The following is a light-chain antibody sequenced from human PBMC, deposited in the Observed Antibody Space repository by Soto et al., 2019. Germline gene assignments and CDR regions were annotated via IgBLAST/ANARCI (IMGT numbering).Light chain of an antibody. J-gene: IGKJ3*01. Sequence: PGERATLSCRASQSVGSFLAWYQQKSGQTPRLLIYDASKRAPGIPARFSGSGSGTDFTLTISSLEPEDFAVYYCQHRSNWLGTFGPGTKVDIK. CDR2: DAS. CDR1: QSVGSF. CDR3: QHRSNWLGT. V-gene: IGKV3-11*01.